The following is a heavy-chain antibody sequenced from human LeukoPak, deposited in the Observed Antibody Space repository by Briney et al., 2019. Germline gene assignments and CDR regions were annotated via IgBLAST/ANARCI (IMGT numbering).Heavy chain of an antibody. CDR2: IYYSGST. Sequence: PSETLSLTRTVSGGSISSYYWSWIRQPPGKGLEWIGYIYYSGSTNYDPSLKSRVTISVDTSKNQFSLKLSSVTAADTAVYYCARTLGYCSSTSCHGPDWFDPWGQGTLVTVSS. V-gene: IGHV4-59*08. CDR1: GGSISSYY. J-gene: IGHJ5*02. CDR3: ARTLGYCSSTSCHGPDWFDP. D-gene: IGHD2-2*01.